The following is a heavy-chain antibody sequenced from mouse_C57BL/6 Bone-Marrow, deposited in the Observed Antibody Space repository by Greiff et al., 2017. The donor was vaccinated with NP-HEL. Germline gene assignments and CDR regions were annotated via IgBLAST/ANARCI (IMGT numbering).Heavy chain of an antibody. CDR2: IDPSDSYT. CDR1: GYTFTSYW. J-gene: IGHJ3*01. Sequence: QVQLQQPGAELVKPGASVKLSCKASGYTFTSYWMQWVKQRPGQGLEWIGEIDPSDSYTNYNQKFKGKATLTVDTSSSTAYMQLSSLTSEDSAVYYCARGGAQASWGQGTLVTVSA. CDR3: ARGGAQAS. D-gene: IGHD3-2*02. V-gene: IGHV1-50*01.